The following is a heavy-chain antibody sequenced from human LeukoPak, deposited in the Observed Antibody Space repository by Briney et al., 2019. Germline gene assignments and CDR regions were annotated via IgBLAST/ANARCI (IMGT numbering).Heavy chain of an antibody. D-gene: IGHD3-22*01. J-gene: IGHJ3*02. V-gene: IGHV5-51*01. CDR2: IYPGDSVT. Sequence: GESLKISCKGSGYRFTNYWIGWVRQMPGKGLEWMGIIYPGDSVTRYSPSFQGQVTISADKSISTAYLQWSSLNASDTAIYYCASQRQGAYYDSTGYPNDAFDIWGQGTMVTVSS. CDR3: ASQRQGAYYDSTGYPNDAFDI. CDR1: GYRFTNYW.